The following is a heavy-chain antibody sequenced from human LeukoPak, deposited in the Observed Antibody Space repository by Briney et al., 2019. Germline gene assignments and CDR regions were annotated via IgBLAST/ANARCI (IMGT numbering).Heavy chain of an antibody. CDR3: ARDSLGDDYATGWFYYYMDV. V-gene: IGHV4-59*01. Sequence: KASETLSLTCTVSGGSISSYYWSWIRQPPGKGLEWIGSIYHSGSTNYNPFLRRRVTISADTSKNQFSLKLSSVTAADTAVYYCARDSLGDDYATGWFYYYMDVWGKGTKVTVSS. D-gene: IGHD3-10*01. CDR1: GGSISSYY. CDR2: IYHSGST. J-gene: IGHJ6*03.